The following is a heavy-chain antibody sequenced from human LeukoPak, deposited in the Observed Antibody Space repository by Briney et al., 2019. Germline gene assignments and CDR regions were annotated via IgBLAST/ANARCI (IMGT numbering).Heavy chain of an antibody. D-gene: IGHD3-22*01. J-gene: IGHJ4*02. Sequence: GASVTVSFTVSGYTLTELSMHWVRQAPGKGLEWMGGFDPEDGETIYAQKFQGRVTMTEDTSTDTAYMELSSLRSEDTAVYYCATTRDYYDSSGLNYWGQGTLVTVSS. CDR3: ATTRDYYDSSGLNY. CDR2: FDPEDGET. CDR1: GYTLTELS. V-gene: IGHV1-24*01.